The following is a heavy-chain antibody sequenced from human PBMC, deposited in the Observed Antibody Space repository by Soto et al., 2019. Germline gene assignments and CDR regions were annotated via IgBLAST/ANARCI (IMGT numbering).Heavy chain of an antibody. D-gene: IGHD3-9*01. CDR2: IAYSGDT. V-gene: IGHV4-31*03. CDR3: ARDFERSAIGP. Sequence: SETLSLTCFVSGYSITAGGYYWSWIRHHPGKGLEWIGYIAYSGDTYYNPSLRSRVTISADTSENKFSLTLKSVTAADTAVYFCARDFERSAIGPWGQGTSVTVSS. J-gene: IGHJ5*02. CDR1: GYSITAGGYY.